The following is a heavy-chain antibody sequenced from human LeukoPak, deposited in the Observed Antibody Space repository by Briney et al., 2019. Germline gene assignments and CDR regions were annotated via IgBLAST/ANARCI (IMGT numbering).Heavy chain of an antibody. CDR2: ISRSGDTI. CDR3: SVGRDIAVAGPGGYFDY. V-gene: IGHV3-11*01. CDR1: GFTFSDYA. J-gene: IGHJ4*02. Sequence: PGGSLRLSCAVSGFTFSDYAMSWIRQAPGQGLEWVSYISRSGDTIDYADSVKGRFSISRDNAKNSLYLQMSSLTAEDTAVYYCSVGRDIAVAGPGGYFDYWGQGSLVTVSS. D-gene: IGHD6-19*01.